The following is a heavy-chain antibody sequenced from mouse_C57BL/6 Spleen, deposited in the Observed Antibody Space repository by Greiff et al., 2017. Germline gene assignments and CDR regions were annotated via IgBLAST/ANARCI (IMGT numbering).Heavy chain of an antibody. Sequence: VQLQESGPGLVQPSQSLSITCTVSGFSLTSYGVHWVRQSPGKGLEWLGLLWSGGSTDYNAAFISRLSISKDNSTRQVFLKMNSLQAYDTAIYYCAREGGDWYFDVWGTGTTVTVSS. CDR2: LWSGGST. D-gene: IGHD1-1*02. CDR1: GFSLTSYG. V-gene: IGHV2-2*01. J-gene: IGHJ1*03. CDR3: AREGGDWYFDV.